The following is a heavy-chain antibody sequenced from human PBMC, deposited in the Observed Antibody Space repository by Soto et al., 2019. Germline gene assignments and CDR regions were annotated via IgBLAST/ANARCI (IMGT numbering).Heavy chain of an antibody. J-gene: IGHJ6*02. CDR2: ISSSSTI. V-gene: IGHV3-48*01. Sequence: PGGSLRLSCAASGFTFSTYSMNWVRQAPGKGLEWVSYISSSSTIYYADSVKGRFTISRDNAKNSLYLQMNSLRAEDTAVYYCARGNWMVDNSGKYYYYGMDVWGQGTTVTVSS. D-gene: IGHD3-10*01. CDR1: GFTFSTYS. CDR3: ARGNWMVDNSGKYYYYGMDV.